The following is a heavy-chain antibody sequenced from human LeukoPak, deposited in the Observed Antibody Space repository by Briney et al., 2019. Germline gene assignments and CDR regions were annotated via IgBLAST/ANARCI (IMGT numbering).Heavy chain of an antibody. CDR1: GFTFSDYY. CDR3: ARLNYDFWSGPDY. Sequence: GGSLRLSCAASGFTFSDYYMSWIRQAPGKGLDWVSFISSSGSLIYYADSVKGRFTISRDNAKNSLYLQMNSLRAEDTSVYYCARLNYDFWSGPDYWGQGTLVTVSS. V-gene: IGHV3-11*04. D-gene: IGHD3-3*01. J-gene: IGHJ4*02. CDR2: ISSSGSLI.